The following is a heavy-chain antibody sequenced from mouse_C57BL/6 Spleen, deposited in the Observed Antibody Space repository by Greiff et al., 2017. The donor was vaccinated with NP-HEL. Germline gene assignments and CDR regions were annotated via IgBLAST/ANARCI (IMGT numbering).Heavy chain of an antibody. CDR2: IDPNSGGT. Sequence: QVQLQQPGAELVKPGASVKLSCKASGYTFTSYWMHWVKQRPGRGLEWIGRIDPNSGGTKYNEKFKSKATLTVDKPSSTAYMQLSSLTSEDSAVYYCARFITTVVAHWYFDVWGTGTTVTVSS. CDR3: ARFITTVVAHWYFDV. CDR1: GYTFTSYW. J-gene: IGHJ1*03. D-gene: IGHD1-1*01. V-gene: IGHV1-72*01.